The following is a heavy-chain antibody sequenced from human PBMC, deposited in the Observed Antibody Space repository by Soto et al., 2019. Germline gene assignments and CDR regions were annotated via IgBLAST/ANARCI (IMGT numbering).Heavy chain of an antibody. CDR1: GFTFSSYS. CDR3: ARYDSDYELVAEYYRYRYGMDV. V-gene: IGHV3-21*01. CDR2: ISSSSSYI. Sequence: GGSLRLSCAASGFTFSSYSMNWVRQAPGKGLEWVSSISSSSSYIYYADSVKGRFTISRDNAKNSLYLQMNSLRAEDTAVYYCARYDSDYELVAEYYRYRYGMDVWVQVTTFTVS. D-gene: IGHD5-12*01. J-gene: IGHJ6*01.